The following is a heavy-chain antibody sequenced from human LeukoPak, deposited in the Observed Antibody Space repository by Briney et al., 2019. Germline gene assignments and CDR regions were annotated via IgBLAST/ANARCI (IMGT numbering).Heavy chain of an antibody. J-gene: IGHJ4*02. CDR3: SRGSGWLSVY. Sequence: GGSLRLSCTASGFTFGDYLMSWFRQAPGKGLEWIGFISGGTTEYAASVKGRFTISRDDSTSIAYLQMNSLTTEDAAVYYCSRGSGWLSVYWGQGTLVTISS. D-gene: IGHD6-19*01. V-gene: IGHV3-49*03. CDR1: GFTFGDYL. CDR2: ISGGTT.